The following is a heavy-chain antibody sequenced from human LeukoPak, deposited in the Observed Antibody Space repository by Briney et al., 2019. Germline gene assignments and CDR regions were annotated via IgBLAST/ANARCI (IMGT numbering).Heavy chain of an antibody. D-gene: IGHD1-26*01. V-gene: IGHV3-23*01. CDR3: AKNIVGATAY. Sequence: GGSLRLSCAASGFTFSSYAMSWVRQAPGKGLEWVSAICGSGGSTYYADSVKGWFTNSRDNSKNTLYLQMNSLRAEDTAVYYCAKNIVGATAYWGQGTLVTVSS. J-gene: IGHJ4*02. CDR1: GFTFSSYA. CDR2: ICGSGGST.